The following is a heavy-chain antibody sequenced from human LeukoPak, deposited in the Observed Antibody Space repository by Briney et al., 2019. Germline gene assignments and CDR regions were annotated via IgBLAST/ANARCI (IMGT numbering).Heavy chain of an antibody. CDR2: IANDGKTT. CDR3: AKEGMYYYYYMDV. Sequence: GGSLRLSCAASGFTFSIYGTHWVRQAPGKGLEWVAVIANDGKTTYYADSVKGRFTISRDNSKNTLYLQMNSLRAEDTAVYYCAKEGMYYYYYMDVWGKGTTVTISS. J-gene: IGHJ6*03. CDR1: GFTFSIYG. V-gene: IGHV3-30*18.